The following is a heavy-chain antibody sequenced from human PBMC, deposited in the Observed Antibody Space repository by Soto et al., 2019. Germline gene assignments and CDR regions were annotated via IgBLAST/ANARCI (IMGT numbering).Heavy chain of an antibody. J-gene: IGHJ6*02. Sequence: SETLSLTCTVSGGSISSYYWSWIRQPAGKGLEWIGRIYTSGSTNYNPSLKSRVTMSLDTSKNQFSLKLTSVTAADTALYYCARGNCSSPNCYSFSGYYGMDVWGQGTTVT. CDR3: ARGNCSSPNCYSFSGYYGMDV. CDR1: GGSISSYY. V-gene: IGHV4-4*07. D-gene: IGHD2-2*01. CDR2: IYTSGST.